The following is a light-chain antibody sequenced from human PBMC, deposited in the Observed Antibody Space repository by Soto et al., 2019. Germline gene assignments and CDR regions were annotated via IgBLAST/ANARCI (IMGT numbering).Light chain of an antibody. CDR3: QQYYSTPVT. J-gene: IGKJ4*01. V-gene: IGKV4-1*01. Sequence: DIVMTQSPDSLAVSLGERATINCKSSQSILFSSNNKNYLTWYQQKPGQPPKPLIYWASTRESGGPDRFSGSGSVTDFTLTISRLQAEDVAVYYCQQYYSTPVTFGGGTKVEIK. CDR1: QSILFSSNNKNY. CDR2: WAS.